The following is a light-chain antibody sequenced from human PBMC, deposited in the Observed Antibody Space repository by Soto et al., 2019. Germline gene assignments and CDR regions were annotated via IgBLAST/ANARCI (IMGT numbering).Light chain of an antibody. CDR2: GAS. V-gene: IGKV3-15*01. Sequence: EIVMTQSPATLSVSPGERATLSCRASQSVSSNLAWYQQKPGQAPRLLIYGASTRATGIPARFSGSGSGTEFTLNISSLKSEDFAVYYCQQYNNWPPWTFGQGTKVEIK. CDR1: QSVSSN. CDR3: QQYNNWPPWT. J-gene: IGKJ1*01.